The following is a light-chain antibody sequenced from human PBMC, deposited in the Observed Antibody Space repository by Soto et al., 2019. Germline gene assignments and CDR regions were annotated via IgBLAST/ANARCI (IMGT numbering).Light chain of an antibody. CDR3: QQVSSFPLT. J-gene: IGKJ4*01. Sequence: DIQMTQSPSSVSASVGDRVTITCRASQGISRWLGWYQQKPWKGPKLLIYAASTLQRGVPSRFSGYGSGTDFTLTINSLQPEDVATYFCQQVSSFPLTFGGGTKVQIK. CDR1: QGISRW. V-gene: IGKV1D-12*01. CDR2: AAS.